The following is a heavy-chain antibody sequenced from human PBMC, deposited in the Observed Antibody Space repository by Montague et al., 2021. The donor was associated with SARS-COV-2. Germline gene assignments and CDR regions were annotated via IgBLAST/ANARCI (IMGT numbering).Heavy chain of an antibody. D-gene: IGHD6-19*01. CDR1: GGSISSYY. Sequence: SETLSLTCTVSGGSISSYYWSWIRQPPGKGLEWIGYIYYSGSTNYNPSLKSRVTIPVDTSKGQFSLKLSSVTAADTAVYYCARGSGWMGNAFDIWGQGTMVTVSS. V-gene: IGHV4-59*01. J-gene: IGHJ3*02. CDR3: ARGSGWMGNAFDI. CDR2: IYYSGST.